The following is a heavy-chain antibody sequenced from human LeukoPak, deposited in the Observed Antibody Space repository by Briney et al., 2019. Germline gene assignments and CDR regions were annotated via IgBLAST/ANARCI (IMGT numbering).Heavy chain of an antibody. V-gene: IGHV1-69*13. J-gene: IGHJ6*03. CDR3: AATGIAAAGPNYYYMDV. D-gene: IGHD6-13*01. CDR2: IIPIFGTA. Sequence: ASVKVSCKASGGTFSSYAISWVRQAPGQGLEWMGGIIPIFGTANYAQKFQGRVTITADESTSTVYMELSSLRSEDTAVYYCAATGIAAAGPNYYYMDVWGKGTTVTVSS. CDR1: GGTFSSYA.